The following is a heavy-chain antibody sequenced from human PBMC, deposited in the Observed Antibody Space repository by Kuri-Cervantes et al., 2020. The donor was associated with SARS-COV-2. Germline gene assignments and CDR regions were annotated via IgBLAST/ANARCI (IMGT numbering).Heavy chain of an antibody. CDR1: GFTFSSYW. CDR2: IKQDGSEK. CDR3: AREAFGYCSGGSCYSHY. D-gene: IGHD2-15*01. V-gene: IGHV3-7*01. J-gene: IGHJ4*02. Sequence: GGSLRLSCAASGFTFSSYWMSWVRQAQGKGLEWVANIKQDGSEKYYVDSVKGRFTISRDNAKNSLYLQMNSLRAEDTAVYYCAREAFGYCSGGSCYSHYWGQGTLVTVSS.